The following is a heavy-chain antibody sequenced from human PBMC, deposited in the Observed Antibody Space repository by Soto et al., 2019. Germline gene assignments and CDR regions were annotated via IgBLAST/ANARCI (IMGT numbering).Heavy chain of an antibody. CDR3: ARDLVAVAAYYFDY. CDR1: GFTFSSYS. Sequence: PGGSLRLSCAASGFTFSSYSMNWVRQAPGKGLEWVSSISSSSSYIYYADSVKGRFTISRDNSKNTLYLQMNSLRAEDTAVYYCARDLVAVAAYYFDYWGQGTLVTVSS. V-gene: IGHV3-21*01. D-gene: IGHD6-19*01. J-gene: IGHJ4*02. CDR2: ISSSSSYI.